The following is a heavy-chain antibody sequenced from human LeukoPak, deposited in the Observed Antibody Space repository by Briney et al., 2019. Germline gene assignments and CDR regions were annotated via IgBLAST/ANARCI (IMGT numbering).Heavy chain of an antibody. CDR2: ISNSSSYI. V-gene: IGHV3-21*01. D-gene: IGHD3-10*01. J-gene: IGHJ4*02. CDR1: GFTFSSYS. CDR3: AKDSGELLARIGQDFDY. Sequence: GGSLRLSCAASGFTFSSYSMNWVRQAPGKGLEWVSSISNSSSYIYYADSVKGRFTISRDNSKNTLYLQMNSLRAEDTAVYYCAKDSGELLARIGQDFDYWGQGTLVTVSS.